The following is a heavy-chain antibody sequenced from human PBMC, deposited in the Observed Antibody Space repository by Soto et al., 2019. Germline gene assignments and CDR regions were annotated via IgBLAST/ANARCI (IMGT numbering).Heavy chain of an antibody. D-gene: IGHD3-22*01. CDR1: GGSVSSGSYY. Sequence: QVQLQESGPGLVKPSETLSLTCTVSGGSVSSGSYYWSWIRQPPGKGLEWIGYIYYSGSTNYNPSLTSRVTISVDKSKNQFSLKLRSVTAADTAVYYCARDPGYYDTSGPTTNSYYGMDVWGQGTTVTVSS. V-gene: IGHV4-61*01. CDR3: ARDPGYYDTSGPTTNSYYGMDV. J-gene: IGHJ6*02. CDR2: IYYSGST.